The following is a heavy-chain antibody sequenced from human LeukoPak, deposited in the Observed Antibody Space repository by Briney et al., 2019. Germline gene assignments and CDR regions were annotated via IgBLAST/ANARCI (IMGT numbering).Heavy chain of an antibody. V-gene: IGHV1-58*01. D-gene: IGHD6-6*01. CDR1: GFTFTSSA. CDR2: IVVGSGNT. CDR3: AAGQLTGIEVDAFDI. Sequence: ASVKVPCKASGFTFTSSAVQWVRQARGQRLEWIGWIVVGSGNTNYAQKFQERVTITRDMSTSTAYMELSSLRSEDTAVYYCAAGQLTGIEVDAFDIWGQGTMVTVSS. J-gene: IGHJ3*02.